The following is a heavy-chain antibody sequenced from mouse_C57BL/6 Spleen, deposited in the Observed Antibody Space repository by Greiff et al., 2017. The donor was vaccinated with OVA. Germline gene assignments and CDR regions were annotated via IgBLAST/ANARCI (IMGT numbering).Heavy chain of an antibody. Sequence: VQLVESGPELVKPGASVKISCKASGYAFSSSWMNWVKQRPGKGLEWIGRIYPGDGDTNYNGKFKGKATLTADKSSSTAYMQLSSLTSEDSAVYFCARRGGYGYFDVWGTGTTVTVSS. V-gene: IGHV1-82*01. CDR3: ARRGGYGYFDV. CDR1: GYAFSSSW. J-gene: IGHJ1*03. CDR2: IYPGDGDT. D-gene: IGHD2-2*01.